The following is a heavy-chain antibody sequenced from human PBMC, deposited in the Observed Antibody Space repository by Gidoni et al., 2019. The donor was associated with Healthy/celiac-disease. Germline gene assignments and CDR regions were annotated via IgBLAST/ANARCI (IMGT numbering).Heavy chain of an antibody. D-gene: IGHD3-10*01. CDR2: IYYSGST. Sequence: DGLEWIGSIYYSGSTYYNPSLKSRVTISVDTSKNQFSLKLSSVTAADTAVYYCARQVYYGSGRYDYWGQGTLVTVSS. J-gene: IGHJ4*02. CDR3: ARQVYYGSGRYDY. V-gene: IGHV4-39*01.